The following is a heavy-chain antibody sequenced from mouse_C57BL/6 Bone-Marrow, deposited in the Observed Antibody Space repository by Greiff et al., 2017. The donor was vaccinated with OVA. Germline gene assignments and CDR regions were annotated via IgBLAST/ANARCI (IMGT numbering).Heavy chain of an antibody. CDR3: ARQITTVVATDCDV. V-gene: IGHV5-6*01. CDR1: GFTFSSYG. Sequence: EVMLVESGGDLVKPGGSLKLSCAASGFTFSSYGMSWVRQTPDKRLEWVANISSGGSYTYYPDSVKGRFTISRDNAKNTLYLQMSSLKSEDTAMYYCARQITTVVATDCDVWGTGTTVTVSS. CDR2: ISSGGSYT. D-gene: IGHD1-1*01. J-gene: IGHJ1*03.